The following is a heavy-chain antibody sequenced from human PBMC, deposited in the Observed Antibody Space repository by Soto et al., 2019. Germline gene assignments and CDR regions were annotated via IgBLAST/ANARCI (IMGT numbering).Heavy chain of an antibody. V-gene: IGHV3-15*01. CDR3: TTDVLGVITPDY. D-gene: IGHD3-22*01. CDR2: IKSKTDGGTT. J-gene: IGHJ4*02. Sequence: EVQLVESGGGLVKPGGSLRLSCAASGFTFSNAWMSWVRQAPGKGLEWVGRIKSKTDGGTTDYAAPVKGRFTISRDDSKNTLYLQMNSLKTEDTAVYYCTTDVLGVITPDYWGQGTLVTVSS. CDR1: GFTFSNAW.